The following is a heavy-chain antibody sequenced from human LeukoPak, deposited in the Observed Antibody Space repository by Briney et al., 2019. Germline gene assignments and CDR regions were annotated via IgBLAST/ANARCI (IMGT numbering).Heavy chain of an antibody. D-gene: IGHD5-18*01. V-gene: IGHV4-59*01. Sequence: SETLSLTCTVSGASISSYYWSWIRQPPGKGLEWIGYIYYSGSTNYNPSLKSRVTISVATSKNQFSLKLSSVTAADTAVYYCARVSGVQLDTAMVGDYWGQGTLVTVSS. CDR1: GASISSYY. J-gene: IGHJ4*02. CDR2: IYYSGST. CDR3: ARVSGVQLDTAMVGDY.